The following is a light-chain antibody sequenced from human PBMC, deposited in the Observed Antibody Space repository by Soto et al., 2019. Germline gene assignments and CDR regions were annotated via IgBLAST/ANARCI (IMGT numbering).Light chain of an antibody. CDR1: QTAVYSTSSQSY. V-gene: IGKV4-1*01. Sequence: DIVLTQSPDSLAVSLGERAAINCKSSQTAVYSTSSQSYLAWYQQKPGQPPKLLIYWASTRESGVPDRFIGSGSGTDFTLTINNLQAEDVAVYYCQQYYDTPYTFGQGTKLVMK. J-gene: IGKJ2*01. CDR2: WAS. CDR3: QQYYDTPYT.